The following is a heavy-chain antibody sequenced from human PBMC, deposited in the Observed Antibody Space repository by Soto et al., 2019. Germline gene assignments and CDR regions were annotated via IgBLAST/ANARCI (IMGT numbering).Heavy chain of an antibody. V-gene: IGHV4-39*01. CDR3: ARQVAFLAGHRVVVAALPSNWFDP. Sequence: SETLSLTCTVSGGSISSSSYYWGWIRQPPGKGLEWIGSIYYSGSTYYNPSLKSRVTISVDTSKNQFSLRLSSVTAADTAVYYCARQVAFLAGHRVVVAALPSNWFDPWGQGTLVTVSS. CDR1: GGSISSSSYY. CDR2: IYYSGST. D-gene: IGHD2-15*01. J-gene: IGHJ5*02.